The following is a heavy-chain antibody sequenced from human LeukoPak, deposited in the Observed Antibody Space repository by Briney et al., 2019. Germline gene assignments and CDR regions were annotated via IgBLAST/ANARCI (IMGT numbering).Heavy chain of an antibody. Sequence: SETLSLTCAVSGGSINSIYWWSWVRQPPGKGLEWIGEIQHSGNINYNLSLKSRVAISVDKSKNQFSLTVTSVTAADTAIYYCARNYESGYSIGPWGQGTLVTVSS. CDR2: IQHSGNI. J-gene: IGHJ5*02. D-gene: IGHD3-3*01. V-gene: IGHV4-4*02. CDR1: GGSINSIYW. CDR3: ARNYESGYSIGP.